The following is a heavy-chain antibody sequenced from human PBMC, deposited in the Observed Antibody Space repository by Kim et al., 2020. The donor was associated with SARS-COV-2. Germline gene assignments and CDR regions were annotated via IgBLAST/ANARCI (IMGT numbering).Heavy chain of an antibody. J-gene: IGHJ4*02. D-gene: IGHD6-13*01. Sequence: GGSLRLSCAASGFTFSSYAMSWVRQAPGKGLEWVSAISGSGGSTYYADSVKGRFTISRDNSKNTLYLQMNSLRAEDTAVYYCANLGAAAGTPFDYWGQGTLVTVSS. CDR2: ISGSGGST. CDR3: ANLGAAAGTPFDY. CDR1: GFTFSSYA. V-gene: IGHV3-23*01.